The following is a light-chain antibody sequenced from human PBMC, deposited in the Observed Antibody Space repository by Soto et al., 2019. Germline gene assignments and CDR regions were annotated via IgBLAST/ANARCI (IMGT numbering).Light chain of an antibody. V-gene: IGKV3-20*01. CDR1: QSVSSSY. CDR2: GTS. Sequence: EIVLTQSPGTLSLSPGERATLSCRASQSVSSSYLAWYQQKPGQAPRLLIYGTSARATGIPVRFSGSGSGTDFTLTISRLEPEDFAVFYCQQYGSSPPFTFGPGTKVDI. CDR3: QQYGSSPPFT. J-gene: IGKJ3*01.